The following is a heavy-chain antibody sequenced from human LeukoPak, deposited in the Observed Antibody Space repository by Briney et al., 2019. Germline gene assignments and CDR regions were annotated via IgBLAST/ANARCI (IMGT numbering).Heavy chain of an antibody. Sequence: SVKVSCKASGGTFSSYAISWVRQAPGQGLEWMGGIIPIFGTANYAQKFQGRVTITADKSTSTAYMELSSLRSEDTAVYYCARDGDYYGAFDIWGQGTMVTVSS. CDR3: ARDGDYYGAFDI. V-gene: IGHV1-69*06. D-gene: IGHD1-26*01. CDR2: IIPIFGTA. J-gene: IGHJ3*02. CDR1: GGTFSSYA.